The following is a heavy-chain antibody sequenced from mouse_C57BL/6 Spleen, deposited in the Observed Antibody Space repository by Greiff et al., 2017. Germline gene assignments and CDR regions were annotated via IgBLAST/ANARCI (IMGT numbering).Heavy chain of an antibody. J-gene: IGHJ2*01. CDR1: GFSFNTYA. Sequence: EVKLVESGGGLVQPKGSLKLSCAASGFSFNTYAMNWVRQAPGKGLEWVARIRSKSNNYATYYADSVKDRFTISRDDSESMLYLQMNNLKTEDTAMYYCVASMITWNYWGQGTTLTVSS. CDR3: VASMITWNY. D-gene: IGHD2-4*01. CDR2: IRSKSNNYAT. V-gene: IGHV10-1*01.